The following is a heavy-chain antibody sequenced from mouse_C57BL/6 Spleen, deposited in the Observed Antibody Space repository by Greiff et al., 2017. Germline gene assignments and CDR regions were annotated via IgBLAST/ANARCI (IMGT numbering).Heavy chain of an antibody. D-gene: IGHD2-1*01. V-gene: IGHV1-55*01. CDR3: ARVYGNSYAMDY. J-gene: IGHJ4*01. CDR2: IYPGSGST. CDR1: GYTFTSYW. Sequence: QVQLQQSGAELVKPGASVKMSCKASGYTFTSYWITWVKQRPGQGLEWIGDIYPGSGSTNYNEKFKSKATLTVDTSSSTAYMQLSSLTSEDSAVYYCARVYGNSYAMDYWGQGTSVTVSS.